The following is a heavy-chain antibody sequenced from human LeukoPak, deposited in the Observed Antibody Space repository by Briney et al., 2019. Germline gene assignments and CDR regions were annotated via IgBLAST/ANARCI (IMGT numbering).Heavy chain of an antibody. CDR1: GGSISSYY. Sequence: PSETLSLTXTVSGGSISSYYWSWIWQPAGKGLEWIGRIYTSGSTNYNPSLKSRVTMSVDTSKNQFSLKLSSVTAADTAVYYCARDCSGGSCYPWTKSYYYYYMDVWGKGTTVTVSS. J-gene: IGHJ6*03. D-gene: IGHD2-15*01. CDR3: ARDCSGGSCYPWTKSYYYYYMDV. V-gene: IGHV4-4*07. CDR2: IYTSGST.